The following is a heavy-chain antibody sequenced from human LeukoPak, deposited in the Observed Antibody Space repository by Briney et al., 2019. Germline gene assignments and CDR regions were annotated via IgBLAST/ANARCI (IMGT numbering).Heavy chain of an antibody. Sequence: SETLSLTCTVSGGSISSYYWNWIRQPAGKGLEWIGRIYTSGSTNYNPSLKSRVTMSVDTTKNQFSLKLSSVTAADTAVYYCARDGGIRYCSSTSCSHFDYWGQGTLVTVSS. CDR2: IYTSGST. J-gene: IGHJ4*02. CDR3: ARDGGIRYCSSTSCSHFDY. CDR1: GGSISSYY. D-gene: IGHD2-2*01. V-gene: IGHV4-4*07.